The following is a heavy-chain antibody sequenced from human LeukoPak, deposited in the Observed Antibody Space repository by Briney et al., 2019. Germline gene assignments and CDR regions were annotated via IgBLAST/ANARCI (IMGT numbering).Heavy chain of an antibody. J-gene: IGHJ3*02. V-gene: IGHV3-33*01. CDR1: GFTFSSFG. Sequence: PGKSLRLSCAASGFTFSSFGMHWVRQAPGKGLEWVAVIWYDGSEKFYADSVEGRFTISRDNSKNTLYLQMNSLRVEDTAAYYCARGGNAFDIWGQGTVVTVSS. CDR2: IWYDGSEK. CDR3: ARGGNAFDI.